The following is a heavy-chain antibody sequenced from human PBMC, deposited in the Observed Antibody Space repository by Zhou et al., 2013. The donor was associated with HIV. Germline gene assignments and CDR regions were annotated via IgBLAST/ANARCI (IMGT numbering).Heavy chain of an antibody. CDR3: ARVELGIFQFPLRHAFDI. Sequence: QVQLVQSGAEVKKPGSSVKVSCKASGGTFSSYAFNWVRQAPGQGLEWMGGIIPIFGTINYAQKFQGRVTITADESTTTAYMELSSLRSEDTAVYYCARVELGIFQFPLRHAFDIWGQGTMVTVSS. CDR1: GGTFSSYA. CDR2: IIPIFGTI. D-gene: IGHD3-16*01. V-gene: IGHV1-69*12. J-gene: IGHJ3*02.